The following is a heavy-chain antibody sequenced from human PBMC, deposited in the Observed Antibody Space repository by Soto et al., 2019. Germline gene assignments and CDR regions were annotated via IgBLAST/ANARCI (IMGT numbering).Heavy chain of an antibody. CDR2: ISASGGGT. CDR1: GFKFSNYA. Sequence: VGSLRLSCAASGFKFSNYAMSWVRQAPGKGLEWVSLISASGGGTYYADSVKGRFTISRDNSHNTLYLQVHSLTAEDTAVYYCAKDRRAGGNSAFYFDFWGQGAQVTVSS. D-gene: IGHD3-3*01. CDR3: AKDRRAGGNSAFYFDF. J-gene: IGHJ4*02. V-gene: IGHV3-23*01.